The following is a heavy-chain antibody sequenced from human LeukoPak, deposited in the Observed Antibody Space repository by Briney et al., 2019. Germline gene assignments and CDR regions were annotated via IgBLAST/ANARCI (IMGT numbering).Heavy chain of an antibody. V-gene: IGHV3-23*01. Sequence: GGSLRLSCAASGFTFSSYAMSWVRQAPGKGLEWVSAISGSGGSTYYADSVKGRFTISRDNSKNTLYLQMNSLRAEDTAVYYCAKDLNGRYCSSTSCPYFDYWGQGTLVTVSP. CDR3: AKDLNGRYCSSTSCPYFDY. J-gene: IGHJ4*02. D-gene: IGHD2-2*01. CDR2: ISGSGGST. CDR1: GFTFSSYA.